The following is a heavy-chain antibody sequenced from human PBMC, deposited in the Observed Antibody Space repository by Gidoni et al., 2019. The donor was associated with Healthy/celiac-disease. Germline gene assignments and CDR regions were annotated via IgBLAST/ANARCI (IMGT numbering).Heavy chain of an antibody. J-gene: IGHJ4*02. D-gene: IGHD5-12*01. Sequence: QVQLQESGPGLVKPSQTLSLTCTVSGGSISSGGYYWSWIRQHPGKGLAWIGYIYYSGSTYYNPSLKSRVTISVDTSKNQFSLKLSSVTAADTAVYYCARSDDSGYVFDYWGQGTLVTVSS. CDR3: ARSDDSGYVFDY. V-gene: IGHV4-31*03. CDR2: IYYSGST. CDR1: GGSISSGGYY.